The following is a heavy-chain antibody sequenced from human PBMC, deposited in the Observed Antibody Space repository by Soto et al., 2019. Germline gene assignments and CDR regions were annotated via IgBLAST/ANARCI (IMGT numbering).Heavy chain of an antibody. J-gene: IGHJ4*02. D-gene: IGHD5-18*01. V-gene: IGHV3-74*01. CDR3: ASGYSYSYISY. CDR2: INSDGIIT. CDR1: GFTFSNYW. Sequence: EVQLVESGGGLVQPGGSLRLSCAASGFTFSNYWMHWVRQSPGKGLVWVSRINSDGIITNYGGSVKGRFTISRDNARNTLFLQMNSLRADDTAVYYCASGYSYSYISYWGQGTLVSVSS.